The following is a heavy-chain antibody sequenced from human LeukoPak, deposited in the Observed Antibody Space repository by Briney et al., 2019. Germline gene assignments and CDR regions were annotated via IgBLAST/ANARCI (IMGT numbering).Heavy chain of an antibody. Sequence: GESLKISCQGSGYNFITYWIGWVRHMPGKGLEWMGIIYPGDSDTRYSPSFQGQVTISADKSISTAYLQWSSLKASDTAMYYCARAGRGYCSGGSCYSLDAFDIWGQGTMVTVSS. CDR3: ARAGRGYCSGGSCYSLDAFDI. V-gene: IGHV5-51*01. CDR2: IYPGDSDT. D-gene: IGHD2-15*01. CDR1: GYNFITYW. J-gene: IGHJ3*02.